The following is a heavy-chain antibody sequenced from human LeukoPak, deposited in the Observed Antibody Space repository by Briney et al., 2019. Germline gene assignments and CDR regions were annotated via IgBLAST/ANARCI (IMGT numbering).Heavy chain of an antibody. Sequence: GGSLRLSCAASGFTFSDYYMSWIRQAPGKGLERVSYISSSGSTIYYADSVKGRFTISRDNAKNSLYLQMNSLRAEDTAVYYCASSSDFWSGSHMDVWGKGTTVTVSS. CDR2: ISSSGSTI. CDR3: ASSSDFWSGSHMDV. CDR1: GFTFSDYY. D-gene: IGHD3-3*01. V-gene: IGHV3-11*04. J-gene: IGHJ6*03.